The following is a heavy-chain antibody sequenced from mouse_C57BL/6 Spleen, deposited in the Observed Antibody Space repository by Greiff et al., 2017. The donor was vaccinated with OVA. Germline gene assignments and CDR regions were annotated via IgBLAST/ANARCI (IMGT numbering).Heavy chain of an antibody. CDR3: ARPNYYGSSYSCPFAY. J-gene: IGHJ3*01. CDR1: GFSLSTFGMG. Sequence: QVTLKVSGPGILQPSQTLSLTCSFSGFSLSTFGMGVGWIRQPSGKGLEWLAHIWWDDDKYYNPALKSRLTISKDTSKNPVFRKTANVDTADTATYYCARPNYYGSSYSCPFAYWGQGTLVTVSA. V-gene: IGHV8-8*01. D-gene: IGHD1-1*01. CDR2: IWWDDDK.